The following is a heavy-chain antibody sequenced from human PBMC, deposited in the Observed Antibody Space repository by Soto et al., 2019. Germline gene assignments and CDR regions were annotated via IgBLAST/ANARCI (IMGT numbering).Heavy chain of an antibody. CDR1: GFTFSSYG. V-gene: IGHV3-30*18. D-gene: IGHD4-4*01. CDR3: AKDYPSSTVTPGY. J-gene: IGHJ4*02. Sequence: GGSLRLSCAASGFTFSSYGMHWVRQAPGKGLEWVAVISYDGSNKYYADSVKGRFTISRDNSKNTLYLQMNSLRAEDTAVYYCAKDYPSSTVTPGYCGQGTLVTVSS. CDR2: ISYDGSNK.